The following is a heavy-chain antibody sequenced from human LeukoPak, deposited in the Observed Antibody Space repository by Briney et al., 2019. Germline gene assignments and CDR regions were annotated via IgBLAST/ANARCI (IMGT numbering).Heavy chain of an antibody. J-gene: IGHJ4*02. CDR1: GFTFSSYG. D-gene: IGHD2-21*02. CDR3: AEKGAVTATGYFDY. CDR2: ISYDGSNK. V-gene: IGHV3-30*03. Sequence: GGSLRLSCAASGFTFSSYGMHWVRQAPGKGLEWVAVISYDGSNKYYADSVKGRFTISRDNSKNTLYLQMNNLRAEDTAIYYCAEKGAVTATGYFDYWGQGTLVTVSS.